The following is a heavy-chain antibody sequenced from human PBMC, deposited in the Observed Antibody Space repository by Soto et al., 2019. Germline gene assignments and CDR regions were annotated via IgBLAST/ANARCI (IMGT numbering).Heavy chain of an antibody. J-gene: IGHJ4*02. CDR2: IYSSGST. Sequence: SETLSLTCTVSGGSINSYYWSWIRQSPEKGLEWIGYIYSSGSTNYNPSLKSRVTISVDTSKNQFSLKLSSVTAADTAVFYCARQYCSSTRCYQYFDYWGQGTLVTVSS. CDR1: GGSINSYY. D-gene: IGHD2-2*01. V-gene: IGHV4-59*08. CDR3: ARQYCSSTRCYQYFDY.